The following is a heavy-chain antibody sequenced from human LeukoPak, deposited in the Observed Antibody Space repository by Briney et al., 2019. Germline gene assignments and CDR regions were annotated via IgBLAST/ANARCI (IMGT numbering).Heavy chain of an antibody. D-gene: IGHD3-10*01. V-gene: IGHV4-61*08. Sequence: SETLSLTCSVSGVSISSGDYYWSWIRQPPGKGLEWIGYIYYSGSTNYNPSLKSRVTISVDTSKKQFSLKLSSVTAADTAVYYCAGNFYGSGNHNWFDPWGQGTLVTVSS. CDR3: AGNFYGSGNHNWFDP. J-gene: IGHJ5*02. CDR2: IYYSGST. CDR1: GVSISSGDYY.